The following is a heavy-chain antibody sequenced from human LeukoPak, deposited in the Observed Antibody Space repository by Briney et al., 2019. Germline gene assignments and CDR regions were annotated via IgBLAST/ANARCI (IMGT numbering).Heavy chain of an antibody. Sequence: PGGSLRLSCAASGFTFDDYAMHWVRQAPGKGLEWVSGISWNGGSIAYADSVMGRFTISRDNAKKSLHLEVNSLRLEDTALYYCARDIVAHSVYEFDYWGRGTLVTVSS. D-gene: IGHD5/OR15-5a*01. CDR2: ISWNGGSI. V-gene: IGHV3-9*01. J-gene: IGHJ4*02. CDR1: GFTFDDYA. CDR3: ARDIVAHSVYEFDY.